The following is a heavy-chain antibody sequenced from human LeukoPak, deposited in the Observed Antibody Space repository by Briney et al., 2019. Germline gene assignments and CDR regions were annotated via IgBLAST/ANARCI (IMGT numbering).Heavy chain of an antibody. V-gene: IGHV3-21*01. CDR3: ARTGRRNDY. D-gene: IGHD1-1*01. CDR2: ISSRSSYI. J-gene: IGHJ4*02. CDR1: GFTFSYHW. Sequence: GGSLTLSCAASGFTFSYHWMTWVRQAPGKGLEWVSSISSRSSYIYYADSVKGRFTISRDNAKNSLYLQMNSLRAEDTAVYYCARTGRRNDYWGQGTLVTVSS.